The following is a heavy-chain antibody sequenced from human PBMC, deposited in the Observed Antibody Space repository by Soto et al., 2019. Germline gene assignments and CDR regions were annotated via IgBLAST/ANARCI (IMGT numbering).Heavy chain of an antibody. V-gene: IGHV4-59*01. J-gene: IGHJ4*02. Sequence: QVHLQESGPGLVKPSETLSLTCTVSGASIRNYYWSWIRQPPGKGLEWIGFSYYSGSTNYNPSLNSRVTMSVDTYKNQFSLKLTSVTAADTAVYYCARDQNGSPHFDYWGQGILVTVSS. CDR3: ARDQNGSPHFDY. CDR2: SYYSGST. CDR1: GASIRNYY. D-gene: IGHD1-26*01.